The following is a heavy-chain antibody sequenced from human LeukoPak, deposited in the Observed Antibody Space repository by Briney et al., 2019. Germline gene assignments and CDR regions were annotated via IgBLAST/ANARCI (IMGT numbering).Heavy chain of an antibody. CDR1: GXTFTNSC. D-gene: IGHD5-24*01. J-gene: IGHJ3*01. CDR3: EXXRXXYXXXXXL. V-gene: IGHV1-46*01. CDR2: INPDGGNT. Sequence: KXXGXTFTNSCIHWVRQAPGQGLEWMGLINPDGGNTNYAQDFQGRVTLTRDTATSTVYMELRSLRSEETDIYYCEXXRXXYXXXXXLWGQXXVVTVPS.